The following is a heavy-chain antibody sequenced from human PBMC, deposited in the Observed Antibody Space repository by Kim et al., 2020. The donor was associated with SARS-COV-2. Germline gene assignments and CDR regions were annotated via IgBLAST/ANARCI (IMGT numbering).Heavy chain of an antibody. D-gene: IGHD2-15*01. V-gene: IGHV3-48*03. CDR3: ARCSGGSWDFDY. J-gene: IGHJ4*02. CDR1: GFTFSSYE. Sequence: GGSLRLSCAASGFTFSSYEMNWVRQAPGKGLEWVSYISSSGSTIYYADSVKGRFTISRDNAKNSLYLQMNSLRAEDTAVYYCARCSGGSWDFDYWGQGTLVTVSS. CDR2: ISSSGSTI.